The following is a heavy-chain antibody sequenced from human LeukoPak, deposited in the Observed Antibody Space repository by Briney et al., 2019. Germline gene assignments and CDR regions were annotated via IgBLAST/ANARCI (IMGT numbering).Heavy chain of an antibody. CDR3: ARGLASGPNWFDP. V-gene: IGHV4-31*03. CDR2: IYYSGST. D-gene: IGHD3-3*01. CDR1: GGSISSGGYY. Sequence: SETLSLTCTVSGGSISSGGYYWSWIRQHPGTGLEWIGYIYYSGSTYYNPSLKSRVTISVDTSKDQFSLKLSSVTAADTAVYYCARGLASGPNWFDPRGQGTLVTVSS. J-gene: IGHJ5*02.